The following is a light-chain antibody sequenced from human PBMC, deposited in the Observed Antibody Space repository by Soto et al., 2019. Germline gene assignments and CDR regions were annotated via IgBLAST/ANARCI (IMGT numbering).Light chain of an antibody. J-gene: IGKJ1*01. Sequence: EILFAQSPDPPALSPGGRGPLSCRASQSVSSANFAWYQQKPGQAPRLLIYGASSRATGIPDRFSGSGSGTVFTLTINILEPDDFAVYYCHQYGNSPQTFGQGTKVDI. CDR3: HQYGNSPQT. V-gene: IGKV3-20*01. CDR1: QSVSSAN. CDR2: GAS.